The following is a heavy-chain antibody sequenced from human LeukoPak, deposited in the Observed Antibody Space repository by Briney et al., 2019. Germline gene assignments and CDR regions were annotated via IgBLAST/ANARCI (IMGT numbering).Heavy chain of an antibody. D-gene: IGHD3-3*01. J-gene: IGHJ4*02. Sequence: SVKVSCKASGGTFISNGISWLRQAPGQDLEWMGGIIPIFGTTDYAQKFQGRVTITADESRSTAYMELSSLTLDDTAVYYCARDLLPMTVFGVVNDWGQGTLVTVSS. V-gene: IGHV1-69*13. CDR2: IIPIFGTT. CDR3: ARDLLPMTVFGVVND. CDR1: GGTFISNG.